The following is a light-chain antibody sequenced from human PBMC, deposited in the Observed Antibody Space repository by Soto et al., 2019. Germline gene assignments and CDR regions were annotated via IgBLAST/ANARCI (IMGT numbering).Light chain of an antibody. Sequence: QSVLTQPASVSGSPGQSITISCTGTSSDVGSYNLVSWYQQHPGKAPKLMIYEVSKRPSGVANRFSGSKSGNTASLTISGLQAEDEADYYCCSSAGSSTAVVFGGGTKLTVL. J-gene: IGLJ2*01. CDR2: EVS. CDR3: CSSAGSSTAVV. CDR1: SSDVGSYNL. V-gene: IGLV2-23*02.